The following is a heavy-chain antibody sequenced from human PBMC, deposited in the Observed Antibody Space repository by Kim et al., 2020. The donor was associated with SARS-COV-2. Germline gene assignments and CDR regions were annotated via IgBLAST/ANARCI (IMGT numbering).Heavy chain of an antibody. CDR2: IDPSDSYT. V-gene: IGHV5-10-1*01. D-gene: IGHD6-13*01. J-gene: IGHJ6*02. CDR3: ARRVAAAGTRGGGYYYYGMDV. Sequence: GESLKISCKGSGYSFTSYWISWVRQMPGKGLEWMGRIDPSDSYTNYSPSFQSHVTISADKSISTAYLQWSSLKASDTAMYYCARRVAAAGTRGGGYYYYGMDVWGQGTTVTVSS. CDR1: GYSFTSYW.